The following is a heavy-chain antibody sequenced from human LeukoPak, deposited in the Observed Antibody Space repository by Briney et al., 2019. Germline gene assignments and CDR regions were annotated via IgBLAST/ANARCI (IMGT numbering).Heavy chain of an antibody. V-gene: IGHV4-59*08. CDR1: GGSIRSYC. CDR2: IYHSGNT. CDR3: ARPHPLYGAGSFAF. Sequence: SETLSLTCSVSGGSIRSYCWSWIRQAPGKGLEWIGHIYHSGNTNYNPSLKSRVTMSIDTSNSQLSLKLSSVTAADTAVYYCARPHPLYGAGSFAFWGQGNLVIVSS. D-gene: IGHD3-10*01. J-gene: IGHJ4*02.